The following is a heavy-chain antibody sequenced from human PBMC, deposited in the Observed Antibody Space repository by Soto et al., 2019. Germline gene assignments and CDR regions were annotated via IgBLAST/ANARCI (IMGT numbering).Heavy chain of an antibody. V-gene: IGHV3-23*01. J-gene: IGHJ6*02. D-gene: IGHD6-19*01. CDR3: ARVYPGSGWPYHYYGMDV. Sequence: PGGFLSLSCAASGFSVSDYLMSWVRQPPGEGLERVSHITRGIDRTYYADSVKGRFTISRDNSKNTMYLQLDSLRAEDSAVYYCARVYPGSGWPYHYYGMDVWGQGTTVTVSS. CDR2: ITRGIDRT. CDR1: GFSVSDYL.